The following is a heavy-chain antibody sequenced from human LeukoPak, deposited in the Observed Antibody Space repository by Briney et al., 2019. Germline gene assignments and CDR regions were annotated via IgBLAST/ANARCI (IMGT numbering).Heavy chain of an antibody. V-gene: IGHV3-30-3*01. Sequence: GRSLRLSCAASGFTFSNYAMHWVRQAPGKGLEWVAVISYDGSNKYYADSVKGRFTISRDNSKNTLYLQMNSLRAEDTAVYYCARDLYDSSESAFDIWGQGTMVTVPS. CDR2: ISYDGSNK. CDR3: ARDLYDSSESAFDI. J-gene: IGHJ3*02. D-gene: IGHD3-22*01. CDR1: GFTFSNYA.